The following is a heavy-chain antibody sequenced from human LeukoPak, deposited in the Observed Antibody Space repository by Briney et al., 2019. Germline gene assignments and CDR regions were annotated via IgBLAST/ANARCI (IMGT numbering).Heavy chain of an antibody. V-gene: IGHV3-21*01. CDR1: GFTFSTYN. J-gene: IGHJ4*02. D-gene: IGHD7-27*01. Sequence: GGSLRLSCAASGFTFSTYNMNWVRQAPGKGLEWVSSISGSSSYIFYADSVEGRFTISRDNAKNSLSLQMDSLRAEDTAVYYCATIKSGASDYWGQGTLVTVSS. CDR2: ISGSSSYI. CDR3: ATIKSGASDY.